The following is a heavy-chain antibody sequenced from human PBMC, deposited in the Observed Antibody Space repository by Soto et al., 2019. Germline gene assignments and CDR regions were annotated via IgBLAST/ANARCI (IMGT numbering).Heavy chain of an antibody. CDR1: GFTFSSHG. V-gene: IGHV3-30*18. Sequence: VGSLRLSCAASGFTFSSHGMHWVRQAPGKGLEWVAVISYEGRNKYYADSVKGRFTISRDNSKNTLYLQMNSLRVEDTALYYCGKDFGFWSLDYYYGMDVWGQGTTVTVSS. D-gene: IGHD3-3*01. CDR3: GKDFGFWSLDYYYGMDV. CDR2: ISYEGRNK. J-gene: IGHJ6*02.